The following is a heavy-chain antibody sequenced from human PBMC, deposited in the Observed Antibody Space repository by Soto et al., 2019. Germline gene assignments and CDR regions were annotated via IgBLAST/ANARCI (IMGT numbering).Heavy chain of an antibody. CDR2: IIPIFGTA. D-gene: IGHD2-15*01. V-gene: IGHV1-69*01. CDR3: ARDRCSGGSCYQATYYYYGMDV. Sequence: QVQLVQSGAEVKKPGSSVKVSCKASGGTFSSYAISWVRQAPGQGLEWMGGIIPIFGTANYAQKFQGRVTITADESTSTAYMELSSLRSEDTAVYYCARDRCSGGSCYQATYYYYGMDVWGQGTTVIVSS. J-gene: IGHJ6*02. CDR1: GGTFSSYA.